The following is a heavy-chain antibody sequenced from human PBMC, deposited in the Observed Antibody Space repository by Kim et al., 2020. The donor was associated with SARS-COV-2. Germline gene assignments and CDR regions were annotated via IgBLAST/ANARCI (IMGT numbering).Heavy chain of an antibody. J-gene: IGHJ3*02. CDR3: ARDGQSRLEGDYGDYVGIDI. Sequence: RVTISVDTSKNQFSLKLSSVTAADTAVYYCARDGQSRLEGDYGDYVGIDIWGQGTMVTVSS. V-gene: IGHV4-59*01. D-gene: IGHD4-17*01.